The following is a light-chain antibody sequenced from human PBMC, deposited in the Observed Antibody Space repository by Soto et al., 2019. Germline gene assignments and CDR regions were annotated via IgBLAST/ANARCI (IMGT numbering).Light chain of an antibody. J-gene: IGKJ1*01. Sequence: IQMTQSPSTLSASVGDRVTITCRASQSINTWLAWYQQKPGKAPKLLIYAASSLESGVPSRFSGSGSGTVFTLTISSLQPDDFASYYCQQYNNYWTFGQGTKVEIK. CDR1: QSINTW. CDR2: AAS. V-gene: IGKV1-5*01. CDR3: QQYNNYWT.